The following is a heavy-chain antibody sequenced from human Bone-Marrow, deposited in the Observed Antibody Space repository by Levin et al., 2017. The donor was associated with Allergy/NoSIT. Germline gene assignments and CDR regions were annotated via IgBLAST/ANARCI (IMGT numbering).Heavy chain of an antibody. CDR3: AKTPWFRDGFDL. J-gene: IGHJ3*01. V-gene: IGHV3-23*01. CDR2: ISGSGAAT. D-gene: IGHD3-10*01. Sequence: ASVKVSCGASGFTYSSYALNWVRQAPGKGLEWVSSISGSGAATFYAASVEGRFTISRDNSKHTLFLQMNRLTAEDTALYYCAKTPWFRDGFDLWGQGTTVIVSS. CDR1: GFTYSSYA.